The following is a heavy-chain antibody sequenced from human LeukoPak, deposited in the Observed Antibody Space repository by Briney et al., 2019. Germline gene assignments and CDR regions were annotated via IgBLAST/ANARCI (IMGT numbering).Heavy chain of an antibody. V-gene: IGHV1-2*02. CDR3: ARKYGDYNAELAFDI. CDR1: GYTFIGYY. Sequence: GASVKVSFKASGYTFIGYYMYWVRQAPGQGPEWMGWINPNSGGTNYAQKFQGRVTMTRDTSISTAYMELSRLRSDDTAVYYCARKYGDYNAELAFDIWGQGTMVTVSS. J-gene: IGHJ3*02. D-gene: IGHD4-17*01. CDR2: INPNSGGT.